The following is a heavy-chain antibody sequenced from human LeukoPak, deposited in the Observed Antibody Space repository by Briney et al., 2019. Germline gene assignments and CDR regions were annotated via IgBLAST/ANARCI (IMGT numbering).Heavy chain of an antibody. D-gene: IGHD5-12*01. CDR2: IYTSGST. CDR3: ARDGYTWMGDAFDI. Sequence: SETLSLTCTVSGGSISSGSYYWSWIPQPAGKGLEWIGRIYTSGSTNYNLSLKSRVTIAVDTSKNQFSLKLSSVTAADTAVYYCARDGYTWMGDAFDIWGQGTMVTVSS. CDR1: GGSISSGSYY. V-gene: IGHV4-61*02. J-gene: IGHJ3*02.